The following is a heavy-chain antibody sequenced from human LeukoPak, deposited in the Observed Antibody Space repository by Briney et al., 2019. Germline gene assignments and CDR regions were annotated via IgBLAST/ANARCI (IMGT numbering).Heavy chain of an antibody. CDR2: IYTSGST. J-gene: IGHJ4*02. Sequence: PSETLSLTCTVSGGSISSGSYYWSWIRQPAGKGLEWIGRIYTSGSTNYNPSLKSRVTISVDTSKNQFSLKLSSVTAADTAVYYCARHLDGFGVVTPFDYWGQGTLVTVSS. V-gene: IGHV4-61*02. CDR3: ARHLDGFGVVTPFDY. D-gene: IGHD3-3*01. CDR1: GGSISSGSYY.